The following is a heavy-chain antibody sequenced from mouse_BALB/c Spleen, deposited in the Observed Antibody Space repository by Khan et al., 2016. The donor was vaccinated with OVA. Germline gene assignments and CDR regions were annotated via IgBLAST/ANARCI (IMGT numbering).Heavy chain of an antibody. Sequence: VQLQQSGPELVKPGASVKMSCKASGYTFTNYIIHWVKQKSGQGLEWIGYINPYNDGTKYNEKFNGKATLTSEKSSSKAYMELSGLTSEDSAVYDCARDSGSSCWFAYWGQGTLVTVSA. V-gene: IGHV1S136*01. D-gene: IGHD1-1*01. J-gene: IGHJ3*01. CDR3: ARDSGSSCWFAY. CDR1: GYTFTNYI. CDR2: INPYNDGT.